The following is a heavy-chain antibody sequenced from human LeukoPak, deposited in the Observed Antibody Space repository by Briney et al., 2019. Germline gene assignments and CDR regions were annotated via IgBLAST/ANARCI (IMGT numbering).Heavy chain of an antibody. V-gene: IGHV5-51*01. CDR2: IYPGDSDT. D-gene: IGHD2-15*01. Sequence: GESLKISCKGSGYSFTNYWIAWVRQMPGKGLEWMGIIYPGDSDTGYSPSLQGQVTISADKSISTAYLQWSSLKASDTAMYYCAKGKGYSAGSCGIFDYWGQGTLVTVSS. CDR1: GYSFTNYW. J-gene: IGHJ4*02. CDR3: AKGKGYSAGSCGIFDY.